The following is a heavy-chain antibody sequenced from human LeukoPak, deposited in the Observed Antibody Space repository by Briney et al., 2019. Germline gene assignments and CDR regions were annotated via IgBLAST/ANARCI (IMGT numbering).Heavy chain of an antibody. CDR2: INPNSGGT. CDR3: ARHVTMVRGVSRPDYYYYMDV. Sequence: ASVKVSCKASGYTFTGYYMHWVRQAPGQGLEWMGWINPNSGGTNYAQKFQGRVTMTRDTSISTAYMELSRLRSDDTAVYYCARHVTMVRGVSRPDYYYYMDVWGKGTTVTISS. D-gene: IGHD3-10*01. V-gene: IGHV1-2*02. J-gene: IGHJ6*03. CDR1: GYTFTGYY.